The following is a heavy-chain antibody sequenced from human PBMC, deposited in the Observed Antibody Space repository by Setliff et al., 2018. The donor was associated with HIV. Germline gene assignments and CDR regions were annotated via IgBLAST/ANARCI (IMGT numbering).Heavy chain of an antibody. CDR3: ARGRESAFDI. CDR2: ISYDGSNK. CDR1: GFTFSSYG. Sequence: GGSLRLSCAASGFTFSSYGMHWVRQAPGKGLEWVAVISYDGSNKFYADSVKGRFTISRDTSKNTLYLQMNSLRAEDTGVYYCARGRESAFDIWGQGTMVTVSS. J-gene: IGHJ3*02. V-gene: IGHV3-30*03.